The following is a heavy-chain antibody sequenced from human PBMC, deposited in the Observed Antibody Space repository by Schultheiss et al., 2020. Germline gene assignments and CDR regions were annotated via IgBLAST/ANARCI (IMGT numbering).Heavy chain of an antibody. CDR1: GGSISYYY. V-gene: IGHV4-4*07. Sequence: TLSLTCTVSGGSISYYYWSWIRQPAGKGLEWIGRIYTSGSTNYNPSLKSRVTMSVDTSKNQFSLRLTSVTAADTAVYYCARDSLYGMDVWGQGTTVTVSS. CDR3: ARDSLYGMDV. CDR2: IYTSGST. J-gene: IGHJ6*02.